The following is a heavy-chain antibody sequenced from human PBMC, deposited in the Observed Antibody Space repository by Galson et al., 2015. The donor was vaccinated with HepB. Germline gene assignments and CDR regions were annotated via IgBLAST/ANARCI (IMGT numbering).Heavy chain of an antibody. J-gene: IGHJ6*02. D-gene: IGHD6-19*01. CDR1: GFTFSSYG. CDR3: ARDTTGSAVAKPQGAYYYYGMDV. Sequence: SLRLSCAASGFTFSSYGMHWVRQAPGKGLEWVAVIWYDGSNKYYADSVKGRFTISRDNSKNTLYLQMNSLRAEDTAVYYCARDTTGSAVAKPQGAYYYYGMDVWGQGTTVTVSS. V-gene: IGHV3-33*01. CDR2: IWYDGSNK.